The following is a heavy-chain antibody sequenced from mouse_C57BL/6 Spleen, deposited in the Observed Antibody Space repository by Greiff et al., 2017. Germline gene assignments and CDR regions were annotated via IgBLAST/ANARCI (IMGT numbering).Heavy chain of an antibody. CDR2: IYPGDGDT. V-gene: IGHV1-80*01. Sequence: VKLVESGAELVKPGASVKISCKASGYAFSSYWMNWVKQRPGKGLEWIGQIYPGDGDTNYNGKFKGKATLTADKSSSTAYMQLSSLTSEDSAVYFCARSYYGSSYEGYFDVWGTGTTVTVSS. CDR3: ARSYYGSSYEGYFDV. CDR1: GYAFSSYW. D-gene: IGHD1-1*01. J-gene: IGHJ1*03.